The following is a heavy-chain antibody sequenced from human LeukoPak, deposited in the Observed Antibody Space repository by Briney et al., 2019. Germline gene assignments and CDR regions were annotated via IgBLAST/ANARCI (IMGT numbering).Heavy chain of an antibody. CDR2: IPSDGTKK. CDR3: AKRRDYCSGGSCYSLDY. Sequence: PGGVLRLSCAASGFRFSDYGMHWVRQAPARGLDWVAVIPSDGTKKAYADCVKGRFTISRDNSENTLYLQMSSLRAEDTAVYYCAKRRDYCSGGSCYSLDYWGQGTLVTVSS. CDR1: GFRFSDYG. V-gene: IGHV3-30*18. J-gene: IGHJ4*02. D-gene: IGHD2-15*01.